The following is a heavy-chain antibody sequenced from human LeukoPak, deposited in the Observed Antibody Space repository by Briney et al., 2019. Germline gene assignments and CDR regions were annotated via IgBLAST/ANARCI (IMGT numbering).Heavy chain of an antibody. CDR1: GGSFSGYY. Sequence: SETLSLTCAVYGGSFSGYYWSWIRQPPGKGLEWIGEINHSGSTNYNPSLKSRVTISVDTSKNQFSLKLSSVTAADTAVYYCXXXXXXXXXXVVPAAMTDYFDYWGQGTLVTVSS. J-gene: IGHJ4*02. D-gene: IGHD2-2*01. CDR3: XXXXXXXXXXVVPAAMTDYFDY. V-gene: IGHV4-34*01. CDR2: INHSGST.